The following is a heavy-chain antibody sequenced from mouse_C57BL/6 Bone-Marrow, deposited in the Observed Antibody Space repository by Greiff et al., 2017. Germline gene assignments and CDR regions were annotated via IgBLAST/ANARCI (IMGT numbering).Heavy chain of an antibody. V-gene: IGHV1-5*01. CDR3: TRWDYYYGGSWYFDV. CDR1: GYTFTSYW. CDR2: IYPGNSDT. J-gene: IGHJ1*03. D-gene: IGHD1-1*01. Sequence: VQLQQSGTVLARPGASVKMSCKTSGYTFTSYWMHWVKQRPGQGLEWIGAIYPGNSDTSYNQKFKGKAKLTAVTSASTAYMELSSLTNEDSAVYYCTRWDYYYGGSWYFDVWGTGTTVTVSS.